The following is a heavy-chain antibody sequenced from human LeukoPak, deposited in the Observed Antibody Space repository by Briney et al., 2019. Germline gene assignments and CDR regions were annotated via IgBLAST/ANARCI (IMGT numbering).Heavy chain of an antibody. CDR2: IWYDGSNK. Sequence: GRSLRLSCAASGFTFSSYGMHWVRQAPGKGLEWVAVIWYDGSNKYYADSVKGRFTISRDNSKNTLYLQMNSLRAEDTAVYYCARDRGSSSWLDYWGQGTLVTVSS. J-gene: IGHJ4*02. D-gene: IGHD6-13*01. CDR3: ARDRGSSSWLDY. V-gene: IGHV3-33*01. CDR1: GFTFSSYG.